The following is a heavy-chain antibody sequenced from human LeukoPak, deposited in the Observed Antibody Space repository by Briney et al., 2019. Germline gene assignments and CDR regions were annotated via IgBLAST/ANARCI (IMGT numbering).Heavy chain of an antibody. CDR3: AREWTGYCNGGPCPFHMDV. D-gene: IGHD2-15*01. CDR1: GYSVSSGYY. Sequence: SETLSLTCTVSGYSVSSGYYWGWIRRPPGKGLEWIGSIYHSGSTYYNPSLKSRVTISVDTSKNQFSLKLSSVTAADTAVYYCAREWTGYCNGGPCPFHMDVWGKGTTVTVSS. J-gene: IGHJ6*03. CDR2: IYHSGST. V-gene: IGHV4-38-2*02.